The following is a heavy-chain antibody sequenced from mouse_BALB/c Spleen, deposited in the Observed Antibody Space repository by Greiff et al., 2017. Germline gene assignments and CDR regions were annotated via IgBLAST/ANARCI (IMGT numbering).Heavy chain of an antibody. J-gene: IGHJ2*01. V-gene: IGHV5-9-3*01. Sequence: EVKLMESGGGLVQPGGSLKLSCAASGFTFSSYAMSWVRQTPEKRLEWVATISSGGSYTYYPDSVKGRFTISRDNAKNTLYLQMSSLRSEDTAMYYCARFITTVVDFDYWGQGTTLTVSS. D-gene: IGHD1-1*01. CDR2: ISSGGSYT. CDR3: ARFITTVVDFDY. CDR1: GFTFSSYA.